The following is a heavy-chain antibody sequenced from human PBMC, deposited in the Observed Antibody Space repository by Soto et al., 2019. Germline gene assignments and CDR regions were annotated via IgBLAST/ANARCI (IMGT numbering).Heavy chain of an antibody. V-gene: IGHV4-59*11. CDR1: GDSLKNHY. D-gene: IGHD3-10*01. J-gene: IGHJ4*02. Sequence: PSETLSLTCSVSGDSLKNHYWAWIRHSPGKGLEWIGNIYDSGITNYSPALKSRVSMSVDTSKNLFSLKMNSVTAADTAVYYCARSAMVPVDSFDLWGQGTVVTVSS. CDR2: IYDSGIT. CDR3: ARSAMVPVDSFDL.